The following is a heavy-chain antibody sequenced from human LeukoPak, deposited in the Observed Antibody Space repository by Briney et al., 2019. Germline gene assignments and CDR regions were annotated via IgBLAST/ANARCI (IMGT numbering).Heavy chain of an antibody. V-gene: IGHV3-30*02. Sequence: PGGSLRLSCAASGFTFSSYGMHWVRQAPGKGLEWVAFIRYDGSNKYYADSVKGRFTISRDNSKNTLYLRMNSLRAEDTAVYYCAKEEEYSSPLFDYWGQGTLVTVSS. CDR2: IRYDGSNK. CDR3: AKEEEYSSPLFDY. J-gene: IGHJ4*02. D-gene: IGHD6-6*01. CDR1: GFTFSSYG.